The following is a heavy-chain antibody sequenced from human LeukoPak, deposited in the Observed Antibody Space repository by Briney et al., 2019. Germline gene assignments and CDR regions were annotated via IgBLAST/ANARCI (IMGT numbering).Heavy chain of an antibody. D-gene: IGHD5-12*01. CDR3: ARDGIDIVATTGLDY. Sequence: PGGSLRLSCAASGFTFSSYWMSWVRQAPGKGLEWVANIKQDGSEKYYVDSVKGRFTISRDNAKNSLYLQMNSLRAEDTAVYYCARDGIDIVATTGLDYWGQGTLVTVSS. J-gene: IGHJ4*02. CDR2: IKQDGSEK. CDR1: GFTFSSYW. V-gene: IGHV3-7*01.